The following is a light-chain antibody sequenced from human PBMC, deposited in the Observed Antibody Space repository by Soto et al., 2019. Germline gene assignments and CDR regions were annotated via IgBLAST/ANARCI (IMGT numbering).Light chain of an antibody. J-gene: IGKJ5*01. CDR1: QSLLHITGETF. CDR2: EVS. CDR3: MQSKQLPPT. Sequence: DVVMTQTPGSLAATPEHAASISCKSSQSLLHITGETFLFWYLQKPGQSPQLLIYEVSTRVSGVPARFSGSGSGTEFTLEISRVETDDVGIYYCMQSKQLPPTFGQGTRLEI. V-gene: IGKV2D-29*02.